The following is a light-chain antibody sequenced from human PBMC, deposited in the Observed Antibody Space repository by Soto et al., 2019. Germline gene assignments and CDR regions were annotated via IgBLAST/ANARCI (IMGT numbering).Light chain of an antibody. CDR1: SSDIGAYNY. CDR2: EVS. Sequence: QSALTQSASVSGSPGQSITISCTGTSSDIGAYNYVSWYQQHPGKAPKLMIYEVSNRPSGVSNRFSGSKSGNTASLTISGLQDEDEADYYCSSYTGSSTTYVFGTGTKVTVL. V-gene: IGLV2-14*01. CDR3: SSYTGSSTTYV. J-gene: IGLJ1*01.